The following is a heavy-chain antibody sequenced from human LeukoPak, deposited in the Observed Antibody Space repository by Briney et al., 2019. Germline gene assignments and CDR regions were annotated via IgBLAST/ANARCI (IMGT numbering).Heavy chain of an antibody. Sequence: SVKVSCKASGGTFSSYAISWVRQAPGQGLEWMGGIIPIFGTANYAQKFQGRVTITADESTSTAYMELSSLRSEDTAVYYCARGEIVVVPAAMGDYYGMDVWSKGTTVTVSS. J-gene: IGHJ6*04. V-gene: IGHV1-69*01. CDR3: ARGEIVVVPAAMGDYYGMDV. D-gene: IGHD2-2*01. CDR2: IIPIFGTA. CDR1: GGTFSSYA.